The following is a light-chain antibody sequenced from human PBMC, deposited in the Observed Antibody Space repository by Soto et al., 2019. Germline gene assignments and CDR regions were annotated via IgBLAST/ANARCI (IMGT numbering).Light chain of an antibody. CDR1: QSIDTY. CDR3: QQYDTSPRT. Sequence: VRTQSPATLSSSPGERATLSCRASQSIDTYLAWYQQKPGQAPRLLIFGASSRATGIPDRFSGSGSGTDFSLTINRLEPEDSAVYYCQQYDTSPRTFGQGTKVDIK. J-gene: IGKJ1*01. CDR2: GAS. V-gene: IGKV3-20*01.